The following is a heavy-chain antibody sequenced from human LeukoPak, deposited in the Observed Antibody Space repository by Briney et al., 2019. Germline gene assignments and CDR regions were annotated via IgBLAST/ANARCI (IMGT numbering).Heavy chain of an antibody. CDR2: TDTSGNYI. CDR3: ARDVTTVTTPPIDY. J-gene: IGHJ4*02. D-gene: IGHD4-17*01. V-gene: IGHV3-21*01. Sequence: GGSLSLSCTASGFTFSNYGMNWVRQAPGKGLEWASFTDTSGNYIYYGDSVKGRFTISRDNAKNLVFLQMNGLRAEDTAVYYCARDVTTVTTPPIDYWGQGTLVTVSS. CDR1: GFTFSNYG.